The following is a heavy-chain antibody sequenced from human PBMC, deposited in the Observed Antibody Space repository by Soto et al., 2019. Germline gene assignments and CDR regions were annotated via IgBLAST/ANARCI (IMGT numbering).Heavy chain of an antibody. V-gene: IGHV3-74*01. Sequence: GGSLRLSCAASGFTFSSYWMNWVRQAPGKGLVWVSRITSDGSNTIYADSVKGRFTISRDNAKNTLYLQMNSLRAEDTAVYYCARDNYGRFDYWGQGTRVTVSS. CDR1: GFTFSSYW. CDR3: ARDNYGRFDY. CDR2: ITSDGSNT. J-gene: IGHJ4*02. D-gene: IGHD3-16*01.